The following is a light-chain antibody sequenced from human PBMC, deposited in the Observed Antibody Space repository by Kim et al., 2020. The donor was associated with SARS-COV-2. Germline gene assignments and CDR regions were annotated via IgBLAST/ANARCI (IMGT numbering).Light chain of an antibody. Sequence: QSALTQPASVSGSPGQSITISCTGTSSDVGDYNYVSWSQQHPGKAPKLLIYDVSKRPSGVSNRFSGSKSGDTASLTISGLQAEDEADYYCSSYSKFSTYVFGTGTKVTVL. CDR1: SSDVGDYNY. J-gene: IGLJ1*01. V-gene: IGLV2-14*01. CDR2: DVS. CDR3: SSYSKFSTYV.